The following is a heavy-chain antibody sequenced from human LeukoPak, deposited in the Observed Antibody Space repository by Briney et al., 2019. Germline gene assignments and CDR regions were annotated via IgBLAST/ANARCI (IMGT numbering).Heavy chain of an antibody. J-gene: IGHJ6*03. CDR2: VSSSSSYI. CDR1: GFTFSSYS. Sequence: GGSLRLSCAASGFTFSSYSMNWVRQAPGKGLEWVSSVSSSSSYIYYADSVKGRFTISRDNAKNSLYLQMNSLRAEDTAVYYCARYCSSTSCSSYYYYYMDVWGKGTTVTVSS. CDR3: ARYCSSTSCSSYYYYYMDV. D-gene: IGHD2-2*01. V-gene: IGHV3-21*01.